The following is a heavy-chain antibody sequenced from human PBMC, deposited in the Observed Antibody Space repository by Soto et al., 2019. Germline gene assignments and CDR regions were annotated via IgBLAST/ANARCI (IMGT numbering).Heavy chain of an antibody. Sequence: QVQLQESGPGLVKPSQTLSLTCSVSGGSLTSGDNYWSWIRQSPGKGLEWIGYIFIHNSGSADYNPSLKSRATISVDTSKNQFSLNLSSVTAADTAVYYCASYYDSRGYYYAFDIWGQGTMVTVSS. J-gene: IGHJ3*02. CDR2: IHNSGSA. D-gene: IGHD3-22*01. CDR1: GGSLTSGDNY. CDR3: ASYYDSRGYYYAFDI. V-gene: IGHV4-30-4*01.